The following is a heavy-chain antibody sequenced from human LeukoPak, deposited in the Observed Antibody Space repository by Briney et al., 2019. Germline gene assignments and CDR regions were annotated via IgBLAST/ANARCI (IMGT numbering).Heavy chain of an antibody. D-gene: IGHD5-12*01. V-gene: IGHV3-7*01. CDR2: IKQDGSEK. J-gene: IGHJ4*02. CDR3: AKGYSGYDWSLVDY. Sequence: GGSLRLSCAAFSSYWMTWVRQAPGKGLEWVANIKQDGSEKYYVDSVKGRFTISRDNAKNSLFLQMNSLRAEDTAVYYCAKGYSGYDWSLVDYWGQGTLVTVSS. CDR1: SSYW.